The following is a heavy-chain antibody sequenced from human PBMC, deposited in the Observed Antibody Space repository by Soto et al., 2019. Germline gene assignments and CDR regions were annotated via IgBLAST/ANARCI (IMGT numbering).Heavy chain of an antibody. Sequence: SGGSLRLSCAASGFTFSSYAMHWVRQAPGKGLEWVAVISYDGSNKYYADSVKGRFTISRDNSKNTLYLQMNSLRAEDTAVYYCARGLYYDSSGYYTYWGQGTLVTVSS. J-gene: IGHJ4*02. CDR2: ISYDGSNK. CDR3: ARGLYYDSSGYYTY. V-gene: IGHV3-30-3*01. CDR1: GFTFSSYA. D-gene: IGHD3-22*01.